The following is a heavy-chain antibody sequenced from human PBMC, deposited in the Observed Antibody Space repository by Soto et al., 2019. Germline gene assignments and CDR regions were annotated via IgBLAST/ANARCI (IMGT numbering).Heavy chain of an antibody. CDR1: GFTFTSSA. J-gene: IGHJ6*02. V-gene: IGHV1-58*01. Sequence: SVKVSCKASGFTFTSSAVQWVRQARGQRIEWIGWIVVGSGNTNYAQKFQERVTIPRDMSTSTAYMELSSLRSEDTAVYYCAPNFDHYGMDVWGQGTTVTVSS. CDR3: APNFDHYGMDV. CDR2: IVVGSGNT.